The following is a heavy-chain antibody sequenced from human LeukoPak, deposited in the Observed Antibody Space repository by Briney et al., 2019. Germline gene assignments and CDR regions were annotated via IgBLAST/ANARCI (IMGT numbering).Heavy chain of an antibody. CDR2: ILKDGSNA. V-gene: IGHV3-30-3*01. J-gene: IGHJ4*02. D-gene: IGHD3-9*01. CDR3: ARDFHYFFDY. Sequence: GGSLRLSCTASAFTFDDFPMPWVRQAPGKGLDWVSLILKDGSNAFYADSVKGRFTISRDNSGNTLFLQMNSLRAEDTAIYYCARDFHYFFDYCGQGTLVTVSS. CDR1: AFTFDDFP.